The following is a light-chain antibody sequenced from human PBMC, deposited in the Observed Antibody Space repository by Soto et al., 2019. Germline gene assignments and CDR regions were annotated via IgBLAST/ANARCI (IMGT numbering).Light chain of an antibody. Sequence: EIVLTQSPGTLSLSPGERATLSCRASQSVSGSNLAWYQQKPGQAPRLLIFGASSRATGIPDRFSGSGSGSDFTLTISRLEPEDFAVYYCQQYGGSSRTFGQGTKVDIK. J-gene: IGKJ1*01. V-gene: IGKV3-20*01. CDR2: GAS. CDR1: QSVSGSN. CDR3: QQYGGSSRT.